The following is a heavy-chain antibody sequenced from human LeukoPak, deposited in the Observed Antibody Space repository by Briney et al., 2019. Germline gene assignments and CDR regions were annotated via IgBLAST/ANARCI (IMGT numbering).Heavy chain of an antibody. CDR2: ISGGSGST. V-gene: IGHV3-23*01. D-gene: IGHD3-3*01. CDR3: AKDRTRITIFGGLIIANPNPFDY. Sequence: KSGGSLRLSCAASRFTFCSYAMIWVPQAPGMGLVGGSTISGGSGSTYYAVSVRGRITISRATSKTTLYLHMTSLRAGERCVYYCAKDRTRITIFGGLIIANPNPFDYWGQGTLVTVSS. CDR1: RFTFCSYA. J-gene: IGHJ4*02.